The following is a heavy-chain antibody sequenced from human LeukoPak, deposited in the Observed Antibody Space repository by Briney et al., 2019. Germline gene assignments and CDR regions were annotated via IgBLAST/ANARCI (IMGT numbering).Heavy chain of an antibody. CDR3: ARGSPSSTSCCSPRI. J-gene: IGHJ4*02. Sequence: SETLSLTCTVSGGSITNYYWSWIRQHPEKGLEWIGYIYYSGSTYYNPSLKSRVTISVDTSKNQFSLKLSSVTAADTAVYYCARGSPSSTSCCSPRIWGQGTLVTVSS. CDR1: GGSITNYY. CDR2: IYYSGST. D-gene: IGHD2-2*01. V-gene: IGHV4-59*06.